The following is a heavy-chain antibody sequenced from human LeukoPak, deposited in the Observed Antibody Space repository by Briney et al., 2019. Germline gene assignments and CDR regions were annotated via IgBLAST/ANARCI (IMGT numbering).Heavy chain of an antibody. J-gene: IGHJ5*02. V-gene: IGHV4-34*01. D-gene: IGHD6-6*01. Sequence: SETLSLTCAVSGGSFSGYYWSWISQPPGKGLEWIGEMNESGGTTYNPSLKSRVTMSVDPSKNQLSLKLTSVTAADTAVYYCARGLRAARLASWGQGTLVTVSS. CDR2: MNESGGT. CDR3: ARGLRAARLAS. CDR1: GGSFSGYY.